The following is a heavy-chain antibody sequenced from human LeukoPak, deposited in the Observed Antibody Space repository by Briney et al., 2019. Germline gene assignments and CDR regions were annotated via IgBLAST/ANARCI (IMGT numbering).Heavy chain of an antibody. J-gene: IGHJ3*02. Sequence: SETLSLTCTVSGGSISSYYWSWIRQPPGKGLEWIGYIYYSGSTNYNPSLKSRVTISVDTSKNQFSLKLGSVTAADTAVYYCARIPRREAFDIWGQGTMVTVSS. CDR3: ARIPRREAFDI. D-gene: IGHD1-26*01. CDR1: GGSISSYY. CDR2: IYYSGST. V-gene: IGHV4-59*01.